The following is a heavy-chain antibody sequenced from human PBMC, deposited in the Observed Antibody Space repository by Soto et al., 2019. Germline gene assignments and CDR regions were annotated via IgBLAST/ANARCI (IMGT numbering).Heavy chain of an antibody. Sequence: QVQLVQSGAEVKKPGASVKVSCKASGYTFTGYYMHWVRQAPGQGLEWMGWINPNSGGTNYAQKFQGRVTMTRDTSISTAYMELSRLRSDDTAVYYCASLEITIFGDLYYGMDVWGQGTTVTVSS. V-gene: IGHV1-2*02. CDR1: GYTFTGYY. CDR3: ASLEITIFGDLYYGMDV. J-gene: IGHJ6*02. D-gene: IGHD3-3*01. CDR2: INPNSGGT.